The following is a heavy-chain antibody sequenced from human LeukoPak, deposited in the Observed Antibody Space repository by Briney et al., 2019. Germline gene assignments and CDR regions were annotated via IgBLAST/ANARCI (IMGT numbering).Heavy chain of an antibody. CDR3: ARDLFRQQLVLSWGLYYYGMDV. CDR2: IYGGGTP. V-gene: IGHV3-53*01. Sequence: GGSLRLSCAASGFTVSNNYISWVRQAPGKGLEWVSVIYGGGTPYYADSVKGRFTISRDNSKNTLYLQMNSLRAEDTAVYYCARDLFRQQLVLSWGLYYYGMDVWGQGTTVTVSS. D-gene: IGHD6-13*01. J-gene: IGHJ6*02. CDR1: GFTVSNNY.